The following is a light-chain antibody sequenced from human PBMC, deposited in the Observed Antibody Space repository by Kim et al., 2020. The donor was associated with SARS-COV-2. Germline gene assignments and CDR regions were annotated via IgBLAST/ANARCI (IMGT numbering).Light chain of an antibody. CDR3: MIWHSNTWV. J-gene: IGLJ3*02. Sequence: QPVLTQPSSLSASPGASASLTCTLRSGINVGTYSIYWYQQKPGSPPQYLLTYKSDSNKQQGSGVPSRFSGSKDASANAGILLISGLQSEDEADYYCMIWHSNTWVFGGGTQLTVL. CDR2: YKSDSNK. V-gene: IGLV5-45*03. CDR1: SGINVGTYS.